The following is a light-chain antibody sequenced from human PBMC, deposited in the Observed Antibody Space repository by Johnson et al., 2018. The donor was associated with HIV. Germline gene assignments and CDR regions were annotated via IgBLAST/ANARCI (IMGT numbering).Light chain of an antibody. CDR1: SSNNGNNY. CDR3: GTWDSSLSGLYV. Sequence: QSVLTQPPSVSAAPGQKVTISCSGSSSNNGNNYVSWYQQLPGTAPKLLIFDNNKRPSGIPDRFSGSKSGTSATLGITGLQTGDEADYYCGTWDSSLSGLYVFGTGTKVTVL. J-gene: IGLJ1*01. V-gene: IGLV1-51*01. CDR2: DNN.